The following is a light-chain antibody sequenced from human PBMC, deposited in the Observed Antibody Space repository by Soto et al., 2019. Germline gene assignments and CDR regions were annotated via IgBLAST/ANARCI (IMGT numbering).Light chain of an antibody. CDR1: SSDVGGYNY. CDR3: SSYASNSPVV. CDR2: DVS. V-gene: IGLV2-14*03. Sequence: QSVLTQPASVSGSPGQSITISCTGTSSDVGGYNYVSWYQQHPGKAPKLMIFDVSNRPSGISYRFSGSKSGNTASLTISGLQAEDEADYYCSSYASNSPVVFGGVTQLTVL. J-gene: IGLJ3*02.